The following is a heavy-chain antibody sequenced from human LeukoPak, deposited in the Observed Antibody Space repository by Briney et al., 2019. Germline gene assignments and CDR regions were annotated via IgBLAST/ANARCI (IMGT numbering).Heavy chain of an antibody. CDR3: ARRRLGIAATLRY. V-gene: IGHV4-34*01. J-gene: IGHJ4*02. Sequence: SETLSLTCAVYGGSFSGYYWSWIRQPPGKGLEWIGEINHSGSTNYNPSLKSRVTISVDTSKNQFSLKLSSVTAADTAVYYCARRRLGIAATLRYWGQGTLVTVSS. D-gene: IGHD2-15*01. CDR2: INHSGST. CDR1: GGSFSGYY.